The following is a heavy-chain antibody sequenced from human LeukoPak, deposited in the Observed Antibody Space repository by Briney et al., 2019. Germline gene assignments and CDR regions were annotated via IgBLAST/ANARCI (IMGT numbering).Heavy chain of an antibody. CDR1: GFTFSSYG. CDR3: AKVRGALYFFDY. V-gene: IGHV3-30*02. CDR2: IRYDGSNK. D-gene: IGHD1-26*01. J-gene: IGHJ4*02. Sequence: GRSLRLSCAASGFTFSSYGMHWVRQAPGKGLEWVAFIRYDGSNKYYADSVKGRFTISRDNSKNTLYLQMNSLRAEDTAVYYCAKVRGALYFFDYWGQGALVTVSS.